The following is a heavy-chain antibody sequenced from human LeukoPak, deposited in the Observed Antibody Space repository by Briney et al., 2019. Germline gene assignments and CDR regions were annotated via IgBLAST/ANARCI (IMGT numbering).Heavy chain of an antibody. CDR3: ARAIAAAGTADWNWFDP. V-gene: IGHV7-4-1*02. Sequence: GASVKVSCKASGYTFTSYAMNWVRQAPGQGLEWMGWINTSTGNPTYAQGFTGRFVFSLDTSVSTAYLQISSLKAEDTAVYYCARAIAAAGTADWNWFDPWGQGTLVTVSS. J-gene: IGHJ5*02. D-gene: IGHD6-13*01. CDR1: GYTFTSYA. CDR2: INTSTGNP.